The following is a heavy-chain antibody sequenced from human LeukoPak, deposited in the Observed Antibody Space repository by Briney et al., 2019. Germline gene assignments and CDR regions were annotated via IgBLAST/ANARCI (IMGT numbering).Heavy chain of an antibody. V-gene: IGHV3-49*03. Sequence: GGSLRLSCTASGFTFGDYAMSWFRQAPGKGLEWVGFIRSKAYGGTTEYAASVKGRFTISRDDSKSIAYLQMNSLKNEDTAVYYCTRDSDCTNGVCRHDAFDIWGQGTMVTVSS. CDR1: GFTFGDYA. D-gene: IGHD2-8*01. CDR2: IRSKAYGGTT. J-gene: IGHJ3*02. CDR3: TRDSDCTNGVCRHDAFDI.